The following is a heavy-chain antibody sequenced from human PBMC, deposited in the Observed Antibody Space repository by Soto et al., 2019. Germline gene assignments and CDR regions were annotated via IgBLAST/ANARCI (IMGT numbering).Heavy chain of an antibody. CDR3: AKDGTSSSLDY. D-gene: IGHD6-6*01. V-gene: IGHV3-23*01. J-gene: IGHJ4*02. CDR1: GFSFSSYA. CDR2: IVGSGGST. Sequence: PGGSLRLSCTASGFSFSSYAMSWVRQAPGKGLEWVSAIVGSGGSTYYADSVKGRFTVSRDSSQNTLYLQMNSLRAEDTAVYYCAKDGTSSSLDYWGKGTLVTVSS.